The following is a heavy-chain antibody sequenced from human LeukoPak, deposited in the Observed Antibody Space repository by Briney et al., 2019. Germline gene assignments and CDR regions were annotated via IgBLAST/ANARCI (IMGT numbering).Heavy chain of an antibody. Sequence: GGSLKLSCAASGFTFSDYNMNWVRQVPGKGLESVSYMSRSGDIIYYADSVKGRFTISRDNAKNSLYLQMNSLRAEDTAVYYCARDVYYGSGSPRLDYWGQGTLVTVSS. CDR3: ARDVYYGSGSPRLDY. CDR2: MSRSGDII. V-gene: IGHV3-48*01. J-gene: IGHJ4*02. CDR1: GFTFSDYN. D-gene: IGHD3-10*01.